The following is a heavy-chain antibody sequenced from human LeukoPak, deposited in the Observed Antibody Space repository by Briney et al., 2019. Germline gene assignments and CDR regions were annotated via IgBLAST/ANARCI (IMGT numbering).Heavy chain of an antibody. V-gene: IGHV3-74*01. D-gene: IGHD3-10*01. CDR1: GFTFSSYW. J-gene: IGHJ4*02. Sequence: PGGSLRLSCAASGFTFSSYWMHWVRQAPGKGLVWVSRINSDGSSTSYADSVKGRFTISRDNAKNTLYLQMNSLRAEDTAVYYCARESQSPLWFGGLPNDYWGQGTLVTVSS. CDR3: ARESQSPLWFGGLPNDY. CDR2: INSDGSST.